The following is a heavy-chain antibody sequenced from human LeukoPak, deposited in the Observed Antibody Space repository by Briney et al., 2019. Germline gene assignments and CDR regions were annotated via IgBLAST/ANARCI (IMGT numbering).Heavy chain of an antibody. CDR3: ARTLFYCSGGSCYTYGY. Sequence: GESLKISCKGSGYSFTSYWIGWVRQMPGKGLEWMGIIYPGDSDTRYSPSFQGQVTISADKSISTAYLQWSSLKASDTAMYYCARTLFYCSGGSCYTYGYWGQGTLVTVSS. D-gene: IGHD2-15*01. CDR2: IYPGDSDT. CDR1: GYSFTSYW. V-gene: IGHV5-51*01. J-gene: IGHJ4*02.